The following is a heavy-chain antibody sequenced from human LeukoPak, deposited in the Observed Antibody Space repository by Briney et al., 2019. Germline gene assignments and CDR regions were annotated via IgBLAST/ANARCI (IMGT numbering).Heavy chain of an antibody. D-gene: IGHD6-19*01. CDR2: IYYSGST. Sequence: PSETLSLTCTVSGGPMSSYYWSWIRQPPGKGLEWIGYIYYSGSTNYNPSLKSRVTISVDTSKNQFSLTVSSVTAADTAVYYCARHHSSGWYESWGQGTLVTVSS. CDR3: ARHHSSGWYES. V-gene: IGHV4-59*08. J-gene: IGHJ4*02. CDR1: GGPMSSYY.